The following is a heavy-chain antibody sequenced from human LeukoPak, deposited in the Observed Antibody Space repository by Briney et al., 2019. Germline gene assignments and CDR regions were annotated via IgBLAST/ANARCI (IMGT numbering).Heavy chain of an antibody. CDR1: GFTFSTYA. CDR2: ISGSDPGT. D-gene: IGHD2-2*01. V-gene: IGHV3-23*01. CDR3: AKGNAGHCTGTTCYPFDY. J-gene: IGHJ4*02. Sequence: GGSLRLSCAASGFTFSTYAMSYVRQVPGKGLEWVSAISGSDPGTYYADSVKGRFTISRDNSRNTLHPQMNSLRVEDTATYYCAKGNAGHCTGTTCYPFDYWGQGTLVTVSS.